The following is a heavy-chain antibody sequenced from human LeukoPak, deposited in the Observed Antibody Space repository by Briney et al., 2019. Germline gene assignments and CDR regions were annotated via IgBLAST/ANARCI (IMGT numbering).Heavy chain of an antibody. D-gene: IGHD3-9*01. CDR1: GYIFTGYY. V-gene: IGHV1-8*02. CDR3: ARGGRVRFYDILTGYYTPADY. J-gene: IGHJ4*02. CDR2: MNPNSGNT. Sequence: ASVKVSCKASGYIFTGYYMHWVRQAPGQGLEWMGWMNPNSGNTGYAQKFQGRVTMTRNTSISTAYMELSSLRSEDTAVYYCARGGRVRFYDILTGYYTPADYWGQGTLVAVSS.